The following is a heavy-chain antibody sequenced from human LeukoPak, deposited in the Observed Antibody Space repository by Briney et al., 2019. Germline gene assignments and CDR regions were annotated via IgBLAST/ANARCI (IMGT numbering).Heavy chain of an antibody. Sequence: GGSLRLSXAASGFTVSSSYMSWVRQAPGKGLEWVSVIYSGGSTYYADSVKGRFTISRDNSKNTLYLQMNSLRAEDTAVYYCARNYQLLYSRSYYYYYYMDVWGKGTTVTVSS. CDR1: GFTVSSSY. D-gene: IGHD2-2*02. CDR3: ARNYQLLYSRSYYYYYYMDV. CDR2: IYSGGST. J-gene: IGHJ6*03. V-gene: IGHV3-66*02.